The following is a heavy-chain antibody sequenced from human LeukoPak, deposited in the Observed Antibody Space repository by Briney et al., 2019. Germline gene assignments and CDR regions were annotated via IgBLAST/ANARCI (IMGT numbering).Heavy chain of an antibody. J-gene: IGHJ4*02. Sequence: PGGSLRLSCAASGFTFSSYAMSWVRQAPGKGLEWVSAISGSGGSTYYADSVRGRFTISRDSSKNTLYLQMNSLRADDTAVYYCAKDPKVGATYYFAYWVQGTLVTVSS. D-gene: IGHD1-26*01. CDR3: AKDPKVGATYYFAY. CDR2: ISGSGGST. CDR1: GFTFSSYA. V-gene: IGHV3-23*01.